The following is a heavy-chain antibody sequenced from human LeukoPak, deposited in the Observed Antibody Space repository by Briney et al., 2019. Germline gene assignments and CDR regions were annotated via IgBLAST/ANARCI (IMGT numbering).Heavy chain of an antibody. Sequence: GGFLRLSCAASVFTFSTYGFHWVRQAPGKGLEWVAFIPSDGSDNYYANSVKGRFTISRDNSKNTLYLQMNSLRSEDTAVYYCAKGLGDYDDFRLGYWGQGTLVTVSS. V-gene: IGHV3-30*02. CDR3: AKGLGDYDDFRLGY. CDR1: VFTFSTYG. J-gene: IGHJ4*02. D-gene: IGHD4-17*01. CDR2: IPSDGSDN.